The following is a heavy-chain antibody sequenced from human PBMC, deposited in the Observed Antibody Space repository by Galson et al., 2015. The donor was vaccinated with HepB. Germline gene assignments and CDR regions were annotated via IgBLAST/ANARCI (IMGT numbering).Heavy chain of an antibody. D-gene: IGHD3-10*01. CDR1: GGSISSGGYS. CDR2: IYYSGNA. CDR3: ARDTDRYGSGNNWFDS. J-gene: IGHJ5*01. Sequence: TLSLTCAISGGSISSGGYSWRWIRQPPGKGLEWIAYIYYSGNANYNPSLKSRVTISVDTSKNQLSLKLSSVTAADTAVYYCARDTDRYGSGNNWFDSWGQGTLVTVSS. V-gene: IGHV4-30-4*07.